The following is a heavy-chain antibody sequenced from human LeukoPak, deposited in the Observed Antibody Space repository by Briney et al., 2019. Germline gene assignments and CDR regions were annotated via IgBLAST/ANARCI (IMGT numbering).Heavy chain of an antibody. J-gene: IGHJ4*02. CDR2: IYSGGST. Sequence: GGSLRLSCAASGFTVSSNCMSWVRQAPGKGLDWVSGIYSGGSTYYADSVKGRFTISRDDAKNTLYLQMNSLRVEDTAVYYCARGNSFDYWGQGTLVTVSS. CDR3: ARGNSFDY. CDR1: GFTVSSNC. V-gene: IGHV3-66*01.